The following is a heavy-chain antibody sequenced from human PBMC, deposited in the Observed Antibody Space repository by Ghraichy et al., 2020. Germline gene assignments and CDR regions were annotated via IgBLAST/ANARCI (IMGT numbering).Heavy chain of an antibody. CDR1: GGSISTYY. Sequence: SETLSLTCTVSGGSISTYYWSWIRQPPGKGLEWIGYIYYRGSTNYNPSLKSRVTISVDTSKNQFSLNLSSVTAADTAVYYCARMRGHYYFDYWGQGTLVTVSS. J-gene: IGHJ4*02. CDR2: IYYRGST. CDR3: ARMRGHYYFDY. V-gene: IGHV4-59*08.